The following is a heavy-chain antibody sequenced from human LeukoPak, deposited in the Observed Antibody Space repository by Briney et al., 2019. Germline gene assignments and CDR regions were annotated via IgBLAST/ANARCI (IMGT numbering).Heavy chain of an antibody. CDR2: INQDGNEK. CDR3: ARDGSTYCSSTSCYSGYYYYGMDV. CDR1: RFTFINYW. D-gene: IGHD2-2*01. J-gene: IGHJ6*02. Sequence: GGSLRLSCAASRFTFINYWMTWVRQAPGRGLEWVGNINQDGNEKYYVDSVKGRFTISRDNAKNSLYLQMNSLRAEDTAVYYCARDGSTYCSSTSCYSGYYYYGMDVWGQGTTVTVSS. V-gene: IGHV3-7*03.